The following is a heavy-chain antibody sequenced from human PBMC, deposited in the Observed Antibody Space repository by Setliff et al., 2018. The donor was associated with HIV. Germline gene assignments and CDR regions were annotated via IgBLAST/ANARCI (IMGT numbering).Heavy chain of an antibody. V-gene: IGHV1-18*01. D-gene: IGHD3-9*01. CDR3: ARVGGPYYDLLTGYYGAVDY. Sequence: ASVKVSCKASGYTFTSYDINWVRQAPGQGLEWMGWISAYNGNTNYAQKLQGRVTMTTDTSTSTAYMELRSLRSDDTAVYYCARVGGPYYDLLTGYYGAVDYWGQGTLVTVSS. CDR2: ISAYNGNT. J-gene: IGHJ4*02. CDR1: GYTFTSYD.